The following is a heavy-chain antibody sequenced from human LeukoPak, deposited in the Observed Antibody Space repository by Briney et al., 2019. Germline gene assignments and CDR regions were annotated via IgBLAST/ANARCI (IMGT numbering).Heavy chain of an antibody. CDR1: GFTFSDYY. D-gene: IGHD3-22*01. CDR3: ARGRYSSGSQYYFDY. V-gene: IGHV3-11*03. J-gene: IGHJ4*02. CDR2: ISGSSTYT. Sequence: PGGSLRLSCAASGFTFSDYYMSWIRQAPGKGLEWVSHISGSSTYTKYADSVRGRFTISRDNAKNSLYLQMNSLRAEDTAVYYCARGRYSSGSQYYFDYWGRGILVTVSS.